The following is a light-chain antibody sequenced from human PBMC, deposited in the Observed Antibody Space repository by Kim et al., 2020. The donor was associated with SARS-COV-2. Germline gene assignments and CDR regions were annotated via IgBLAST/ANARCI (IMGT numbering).Light chain of an antibody. V-gene: IGKV3-15*01. Sequence: SLSPGERATLSCRASQSVSTYLAWYQQKPGQAPRLLIYGPSTRATGIPARFSGSGSGTEFTLTISSLQSEDFAFYYCQQYNKWPYTFGQGTKLEIK. CDR1: QSVSTY. CDR2: GPS. CDR3: QQYNKWPYT. J-gene: IGKJ2*01.